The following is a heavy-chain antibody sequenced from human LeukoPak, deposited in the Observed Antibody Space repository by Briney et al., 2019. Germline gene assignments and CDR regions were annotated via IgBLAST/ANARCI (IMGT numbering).Heavy chain of an antibody. D-gene: IGHD6-13*01. V-gene: IGHV1-69-2*01. CDR3: ATGPTGIAAADVPFQH. CDR2: VDPEDGET. J-gene: IGHJ1*01. Sequence: ASVKVSCKVSGYTFTDYYMHWVPQAPGKGLEWMGLVDPEDGETIYAEKFQGRVTITADTSTDTAYMELSSLRSEDTAVYYCATGPTGIAAADVPFQHWGQGTLVTVSS. CDR1: GYTFTDYY.